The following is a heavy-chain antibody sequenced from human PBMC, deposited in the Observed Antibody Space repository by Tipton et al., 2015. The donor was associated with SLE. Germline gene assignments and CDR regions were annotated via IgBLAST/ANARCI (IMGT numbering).Heavy chain of an antibody. V-gene: IGHV4-59*12. CDR1: GGSISNYY. CDR3: ARDLYDFWSGYTPSGAMDV. D-gene: IGHD3-3*01. J-gene: IGHJ6*03. CDR2: IYYRGST. Sequence: GLVKPSETLSLTCSVSGGSISNYYWSWIRQPPGKGLEWIGYIYYRGSTNYNPSLKSRVTISVDTSKNQFSLRLSSVTAADTAMYYCARDLYDFWSGYTPSGAMDVWGKGTTVTVSS.